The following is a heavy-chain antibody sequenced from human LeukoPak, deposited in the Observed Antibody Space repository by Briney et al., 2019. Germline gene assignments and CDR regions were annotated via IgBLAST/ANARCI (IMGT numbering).Heavy chain of an antibody. CDR2: ISYDGSNK. CDR3: AREDDARTDAFDI. CDR1: GFIFNTYA. V-gene: IGHV3-30*04. Sequence: PGGSLRLSCAASGFIFNTYAMHWVRQAPGKGLEWVTFISYDGSNKFYADSVKGRFTISRDNSKNTLYLQVNSLRAEDTAVYYCAREDDARTDAFDIWGQGTMVTVSS. J-gene: IGHJ3*02. D-gene: IGHD1-1*01.